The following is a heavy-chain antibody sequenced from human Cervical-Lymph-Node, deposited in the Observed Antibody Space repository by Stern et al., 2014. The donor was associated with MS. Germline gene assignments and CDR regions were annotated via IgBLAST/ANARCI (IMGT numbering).Heavy chain of an antibody. CDR3: ARDGRHRDNYGLDV. CDR1: GGTFNVYA. V-gene: IGHV1-69*01. D-gene: IGHD2-15*01. Sequence: VQLVESGAEVKKPGSSVKVSCQASGGTFNVYAINWLRQAPGPGLEWMGGIIPIFGTANYAQKFQGRVTITADESTRTSSMQLSSLRSNDTAVYYCARDGRHRDNYGLDVWGQGTTVIVSS. J-gene: IGHJ6*02. CDR2: IIPIFGTA.